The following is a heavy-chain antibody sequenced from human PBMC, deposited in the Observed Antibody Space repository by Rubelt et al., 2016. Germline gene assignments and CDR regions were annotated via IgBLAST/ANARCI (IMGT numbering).Heavy chain of an antibody. D-gene: IGHD2-2*01. CDR3: AKEGAVSRVVPAAPYYYYGMDV. V-gene: IGHV3-30*04. CDR1: GFTFSSYA. Sequence: QVQLVESGGGVVQPGRSLRLSCAASGFTFSSYAMHWVRQAPGKGLEWVAVISYDGSNKYYADSVKGRFTISRDNSKNTLYRLMNSLRAEDTAVYYCAKEGAVSRVVPAAPYYYYGMDVWGQGTTVTVS. CDR2: ISYDGSNK. J-gene: IGHJ6*02.